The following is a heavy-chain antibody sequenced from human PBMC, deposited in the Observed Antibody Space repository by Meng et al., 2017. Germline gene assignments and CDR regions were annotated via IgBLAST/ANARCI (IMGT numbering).Heavy chain of an antibody. D-gene: IGHD2-15*01. J-gene: IGHJ5*02. CDR2: IYYSGST. V-gene: IGHV4-31*03. Sequence: VRLGESCPGLVQPSQPLSLTCTVSGGSISSGGYYWSWIRQHPGKGLEWIGYIYYSGSTYYNPSLKSRVTISVDTSKNQFSLKLSSVTAADTAVYYCAREGGYCSGGSCYSIMHNWFDPWGQGTLVTVSS. CDR1: GGSISSGGYY. CDR3: AREGGYCSGGSCYSIMHNWFDP.